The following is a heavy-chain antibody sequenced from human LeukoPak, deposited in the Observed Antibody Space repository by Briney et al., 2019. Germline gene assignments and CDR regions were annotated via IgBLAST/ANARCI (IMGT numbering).Heavy chain of an antibody. CDR2: IYHSGST. Sequence: SETLSLTCAVSGGSIKSNNWWSWVHQPPGKGLEWIGEIYHSGSTNYNPSLKSRVTISVDTSKNQFSLKLSSVTAADTAVYYCAREGYSYGPFDYWGQGTLVTVSS. V-gene: IGHV4-4*02. D-gene: IGHD5-18*01. CDR1: GGSIKSNNW. J-gene: IGHJ4*02. CDR3: AREGYSYGPFDY.